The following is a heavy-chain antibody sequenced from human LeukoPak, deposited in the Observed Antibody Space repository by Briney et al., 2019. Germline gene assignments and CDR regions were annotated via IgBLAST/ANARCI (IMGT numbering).Heavy chain of an antibody. Sequence: GGSLRLSCAASGFTLSSYAMNWVRQAPGKGLEWVSAISGGGDSTYFADSVKGRFIIFRDNSKNTLYLQMDSLRAEDTAVYYCVNSDYWGQGTLVTVSS. V-gene: IGHV3-23*01. CDR1: GFTLSSYA. CDR3: VNSDY. J-gene: IGHJ4*01. D-gene: IGHD2/OR15-2a*01. CDR2: ISGGGDST.